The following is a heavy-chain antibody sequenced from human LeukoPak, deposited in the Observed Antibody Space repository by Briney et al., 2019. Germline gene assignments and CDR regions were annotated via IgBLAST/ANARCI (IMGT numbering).Heavy chain of an antibody. CDR3: AASVGTSLAFDI. Sequence: ASVKVSCKPSGYTLNEITVHWVRQAPGKGLERMGGFDPEEGETTYAQKFQGRVTMTEDTATDTAYMEFTSLRFEDTAVYYCAASVGTSLAFDIWGQGTMVTVSS. V-gene: IGHV1-24*01. CDR2: FDPEEGET. D-gene: IGHD7-27*01. CDR1: GYTLNEIT. J-gene: IGHJ3*02.